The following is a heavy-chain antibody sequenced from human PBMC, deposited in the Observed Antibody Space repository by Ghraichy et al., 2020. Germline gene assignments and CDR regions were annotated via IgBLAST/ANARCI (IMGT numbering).Heavy chain of an antibody. J-gene: IGHJ4*02. D-gene: IGHD3-3*01. CDR3: ARFSYYDFWSGYYSEVGTFDY. CDR2: IYYSGST. CDR1: GGSISSYY. Sequence: SETLSLTCTVSGGSISSYYWSWIRQPPGKGLEWIGYIYYSGSTNYNPSLKSRLTISVDTSKNQFSLKLSSVTAADTAVYYCARFSYYDFWSGYYSEVGTFDYWGQGTLVTVSS. V-gene: IGHV4-59*08.